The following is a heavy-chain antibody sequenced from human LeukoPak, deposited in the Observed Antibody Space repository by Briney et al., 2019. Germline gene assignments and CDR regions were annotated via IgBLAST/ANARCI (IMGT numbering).Heavy chain of an antibody. J-gene: IGHJ6*03. D-gene: IGHD5-18*01. CDR3: AKPGYSYGPAYYYYMDV. CDR1: GFTFNNYG. CDR2: IRYDGSNK. Sequence: GGSLRLSCAVSGFTFNNYGMHWVRQAPGKGLEWVAFIRYDGSNKYYADSVKGRFTISRDNSKNTLYLQMNSLRAEDTAVYYCAKPGYSYGPAYYYYMDVWGKGTTVTISS. V-gene: IGHV3-30*02.